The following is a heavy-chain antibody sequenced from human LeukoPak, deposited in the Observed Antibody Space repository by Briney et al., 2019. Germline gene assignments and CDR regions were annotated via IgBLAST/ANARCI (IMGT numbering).Heavy chain of an antibody. D-gene: IGHD3-9*01. CDR3: ARGDDILTGYYTSVFDI. J-gene: IGHJ3*02. CDR2: ISSSSTYL. Sequence: GGSLRLSCAASGFTLTSYSLNWVRQAPGKGLEWVSSISSSSTYLYYADSVKGRFTISRDNARNSVYLQMNSLRDEDTAVYYCARGDDILTGYYTSVFDIWGQGTMVTVSS. V-gene: IGHV3-21*01. CDR1: GFTLTSYS.